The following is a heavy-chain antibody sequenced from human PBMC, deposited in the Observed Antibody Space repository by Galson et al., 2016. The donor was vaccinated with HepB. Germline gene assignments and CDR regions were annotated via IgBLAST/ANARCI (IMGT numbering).Heavy chain of an antibody. D-gene: IGHD2-15*01. CDR1: GFTFNSFA. V-gene: IGHV3-23*01. Sequence: SLRLSCAASGFTFNSFAMSWVRQAPGKGLEWVSTITGSGHWISYAEAVKGRFITSRDNSKSTLYLQLNNLRADDTAIYYCARDGGFCSDATCYYQKRWGQGTLVAVSS. CDR2: ITGSGHWI. CDR3: ARDGGFCSDATCYYQKR. J-gene: IGHJ1*01.